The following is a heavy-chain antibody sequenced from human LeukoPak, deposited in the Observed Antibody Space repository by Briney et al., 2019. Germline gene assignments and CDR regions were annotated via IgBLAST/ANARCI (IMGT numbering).Heavy chain of an antibody. CDR2: ISAYNGNT. D-gene: IGHD4-11*01. CDR3: AICKDQTTRLKSFDY. V-gene: IGHV1-18*01. CDR1: GYTFISYG. J-gene: IGHJ4*02. Sequence: ASVKVSCKASGYTFISYGINWVRQAPGQGLEWMGWISAYNGNTNFAQKFQGRVTMTTDTTTSTAYMELTSLRSDDTAVYYCAICKDQTTRLKSFDYWGQGTLVTVSS.